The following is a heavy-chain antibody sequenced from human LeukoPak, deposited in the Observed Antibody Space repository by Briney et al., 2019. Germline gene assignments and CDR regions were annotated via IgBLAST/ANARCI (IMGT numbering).Heavy chain of an antibody. CDR1: GYTFTSYD. CDR2: MNPNSGNT. J-gene: IGHJ6*03. CDR3: ARALAAAGSLYYYYYMDV. Sequence: ASVKVSCKASGYTFTSYDINWVRQATGQGLEWMGWMNPNSGNTGYAQKFQGRVTITRNTSISTAYMELSSLRSEDTAVYYCARALAAAGSLYYYYYMDVWGKGTTVTVSS. V-gene: IGHV1-8*03. D-gene: IGHD6-13*01.